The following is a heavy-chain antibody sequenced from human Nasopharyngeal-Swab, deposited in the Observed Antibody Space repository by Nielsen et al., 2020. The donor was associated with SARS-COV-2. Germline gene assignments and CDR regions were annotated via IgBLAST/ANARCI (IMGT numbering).Heavy chain of an antibody. V-gene: IGHV1-58*02. Sequence: SVKVSCKASDFTFTRSAIQWVLQARGQRLEWMGWIVVGSGTTHYAQKLQERVTITRDLSTTTAYMEVSRLTSEDTAVYYCARVWRDYYGLDVWGQGTTVTVSS. J-gene: IGHJ6*02. CDR1: DFTFTRSA. CDR2: IVVGSGTT. CDR3: ARVWRDYYGLDV. D-gene: IGHD2-21*01.